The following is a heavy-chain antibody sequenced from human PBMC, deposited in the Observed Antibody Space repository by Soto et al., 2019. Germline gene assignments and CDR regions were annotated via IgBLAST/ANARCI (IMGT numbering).Heavy chain of an antibody. Sequence: SETLSLTCAVSGGSISNGGYSWSWIRQPPGKGLEWIGYIYHSGSTYYSPSLKSRVTISVDRSKNQFSLKLSSVTAEDTAVYYCARIPSPWGQGTLVTVSS. CDR3: ARIPSP. D-gene: IGHD2-21*01. J-gene: IGHJ5*02. CDR1: GGSISNGGYS. V-gene: IGHV4-30-2*01. CDR2: IYHSGST.